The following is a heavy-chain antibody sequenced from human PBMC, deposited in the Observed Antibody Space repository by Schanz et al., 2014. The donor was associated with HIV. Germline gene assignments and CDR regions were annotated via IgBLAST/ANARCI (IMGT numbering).Heavy chain of an antibody. J-gene: IGHJ6*02. CDR2: ISGSGGHT. CDR3: AKGGRDILSYYGMDV. Sequence: EVQLLEFGGGSVRPGESLRLSCLASGFTFNNYAMSWVRQAPGKGLEWVSTISGSGGHTYYADSVKGRFTISRDNSKNTLYLQMNSLRAEDTAVYYCAKGGRDILSYYGMDVWGQGTTVTVSS. V-gene: IGHV3-23*01. D-gene: IGHD2-15*01. CDR1: GFTFNNYA.